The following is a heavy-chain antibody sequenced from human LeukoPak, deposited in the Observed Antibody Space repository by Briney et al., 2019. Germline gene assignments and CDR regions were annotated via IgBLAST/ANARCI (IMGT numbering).Heavy chain of an antibody. CDR3: AREGPSGFDYYYYMDV. CDR1: GFIFSSYE. Sequence: GGSLRLSCAASGFIFSSYEMNWVRQAPGKGLEWVANINQDGSEKYYVDSVKGRFTISRDNAKNSLYLQLSSLRAEDTAVYYCAREGPSGFDYYYYMDVWGKGTTVTVSS. V-gene: IGHV3-7*01. J-gene: IGHJ6*03. CDR2: INQDGSEK. D-gene: IGHD6-19*01.